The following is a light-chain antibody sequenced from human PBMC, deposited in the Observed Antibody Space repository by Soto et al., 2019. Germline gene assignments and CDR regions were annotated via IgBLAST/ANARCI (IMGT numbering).Light chain of an antibody. CDR3: QQYNNWPKT. CDR1: QIVSSN. Sequence: EIVMTQSQVTLSVSPGERATLSCRASQIVSSNLAWYQQKPGQAPRLLIYVASTRATAIPARFSGSGPGTEFTITISSLQSEDVGVCSCQQYNNWPKTFGQGTKVDIK. V-gene: IGKV3-15*01. J-gene: IGKJ1*01. CDR2: VAS.